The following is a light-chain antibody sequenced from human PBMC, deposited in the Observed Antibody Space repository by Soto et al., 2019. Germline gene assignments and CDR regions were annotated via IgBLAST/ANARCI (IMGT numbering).Light chain of an antibody. Sequence: QSALTQPPSASGSPGQSVTITCTGTSSDVGNYKYVSWYQQHPGKAPKLMIYEVSKRSSGVPDRFLGSKSGNTASLTVSGLRADDEADYYCSSYAGRNKFVFGTGTKLTVL. CDR2: EVS. V-gene: IGLV2-8*01. CDR3: SSYAGRNKFV. CDR1: SSDVGNYKY. J-gene: IGLJ1*01.